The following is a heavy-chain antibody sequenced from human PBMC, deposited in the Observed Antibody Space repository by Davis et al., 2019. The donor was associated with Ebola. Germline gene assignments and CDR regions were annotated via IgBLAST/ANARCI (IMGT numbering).Heavy chain of an antibody. V-gene: IGHV3-21*04. Sequence: PGGSLRLSCAASGFTFSSYSINWVRQAPGKGLEWVSFISSSSSYIYYEDSVKGRFTISRDNAKNSLYLQMNSLRAEDTAVYYCAKGGDIVVVPAAISLGDYYYYGMDVWGQGTTVTVSS. CDR1: GFTFSSYS. D-gene: IGHD2-2*01. J-gene: IGHJ6*02. CDR3: AKGGDIVVVPAAISLGDYYYYGMDV. CDR2: ISSSSSYI.